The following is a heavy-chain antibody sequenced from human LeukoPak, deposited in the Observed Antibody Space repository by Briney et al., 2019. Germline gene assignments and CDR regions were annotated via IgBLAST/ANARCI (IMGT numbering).Heavy chain of an antibody. Sequence: PGGSLRLSCAASGFTFSTYEMNWVRQAPGKGLEWVSYISSSGSTIYYADSVKGRFTISRGNAKNSLYLQMNSLRAEGTAVYYCARGGTYYNSSVWFSCDYWGQGTLVTVSS. D-gene: IGHD3-22*01. CDR2: ISSSGSTI. CDR3: ARGGTYYNSSVWFSCDY. J-gene: IGHJ4*02. CDR1: GFTFSTYE. V-gene: IGHV3-48*03.